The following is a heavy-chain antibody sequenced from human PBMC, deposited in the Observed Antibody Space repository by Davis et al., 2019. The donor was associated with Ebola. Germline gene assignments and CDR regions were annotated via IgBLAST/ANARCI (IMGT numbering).Heavy chain of an antibody. CDR1: GGSISSSSYY. D-gene: IGHD3-22*01. CDR3: ARLSVVLDY. V-gene: IGHV4-39*01. CDR2: IYYSGST. J-gene: IGHJ4*02. Sequence: MPGGSLRLSCTVSGGSISSSSYYWGWIRQPPGKGLEWIGSIYYSGSTYYNPSLKSRVTISVDTSKNQFSLKLSSVTAADTAAYYCARLSVVLDYWGQGTLVTVSS.